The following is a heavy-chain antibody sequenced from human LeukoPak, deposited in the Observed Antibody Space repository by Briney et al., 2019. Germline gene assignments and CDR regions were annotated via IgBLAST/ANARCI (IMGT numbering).Heavy chain of an antibody. CDR3: ARDPLAGYYSSTLFDH. V-gene: IGHV1-18*01. D-gene: IGHD3-3*01. CDR1: GYTFTSYG. J-gene: IGHJ4*02. CDR2: ISAYNGNT. Sequence: ASVKVSCKTSGYTFTSYGISWVRQAPGQGLEWMGWISAYNGNTNYAQKLQGRVTMTTDTSTSTAYMELRSLRSDDTAVYYCARDPLAGYYSSTLFDHWGQGTLVTVSS.